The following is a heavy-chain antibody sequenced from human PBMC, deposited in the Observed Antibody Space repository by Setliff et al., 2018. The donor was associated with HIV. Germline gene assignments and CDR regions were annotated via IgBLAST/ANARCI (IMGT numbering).Heavy chain of an antibody. J-gene: IGHJ3*02. Sequence: PSETLSLTCAVFGGSFTDIGGSFTDYYWIWIRQPPGKGLEWIGEINHSGSTHYNPSLKSRVTISVDTSKNHFSLKLSSVTAADTAVYYCARHQVIPTVIGAFDIWGQGTVVTVS. CDR2: INHSGST. D-gene: IGHD3-16*02. V-gene: IGHV4-34*01. CDR3: ARHQVIPTVIGAFDI. CDR1: GGSFTDIGGSFTDYY.